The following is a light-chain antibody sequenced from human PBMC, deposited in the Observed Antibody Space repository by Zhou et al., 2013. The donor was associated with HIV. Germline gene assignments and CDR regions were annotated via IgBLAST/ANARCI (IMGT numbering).Light chain of an antibody. V-gene: IGKV3-11*01. CDR3: QQRSNWLT. CDR2: DAS. CDR1: QTIGTK. J-gene: IGKJ4*01. Sequence: EVVITQSPATLSASPGENVTLSCRASQTIGTKLAWYRQKVGQAPRLLIYDASNRATGIPARFSGSGSGTDFTLTISSLEPEDFAVYYCQQRSNWLTFGGGTKVEIK.